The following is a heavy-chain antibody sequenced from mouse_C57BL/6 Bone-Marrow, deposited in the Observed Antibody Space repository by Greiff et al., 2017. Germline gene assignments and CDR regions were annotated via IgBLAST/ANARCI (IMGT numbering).Heavy chain of an antibody. CDR1: GFTFSSYA. CDR3: ARVTTRYFDV. CDR2: ISDGGSYT. J-gene: IGHJ1*03. Sequence: EVQGVESGGGLVKSGGSLKLSCAASGFTFSSYAMSWVRQTPEKRLEWVATISDGGSYTYYPDNVKGRFTISRDNAKNNLYLQMSHLKSEDTAMYYCARVTTRYFDVWGTGTTVTVSS. V-gene: IGHV5-4*01.